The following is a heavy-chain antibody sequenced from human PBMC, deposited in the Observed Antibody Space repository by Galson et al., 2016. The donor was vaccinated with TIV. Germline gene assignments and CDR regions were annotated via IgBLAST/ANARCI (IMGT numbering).Heavy chain of an antibody. V-gene: IGHV3-48*04. J-gene: IGHJ4*01. CDR3: ARASFRGFDH. CDR2: ITSSSSTI. Sequence: SLRLSCAASGFTFTSYSINWVRQTPGKGLEWVSYITSSSSTIYYAESVRGLFTISRDNAMNSLFLQMNSLRVEDTAVYYCARASFRGFDHWGHGTLVAVSS. CDR1: GFTFTSYS. D-gene: IGHD2/OR15-2a*01.